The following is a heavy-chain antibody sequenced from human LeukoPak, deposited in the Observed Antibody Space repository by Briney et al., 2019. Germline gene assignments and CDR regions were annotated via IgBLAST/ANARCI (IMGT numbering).Heavy chain of an antibody. CDR2: MNPNSGNT. CDR1: GYTFTSYD. V-gene: IGHV1-8*01. CDR3: ARGLARLNYYCYYMDV. Sequence: ASVKVSCKASGYTFTSYDINWVRQATGQGLEWMGWMNPNSGNTGYAQKFQGRVTMTRNTSISTAYMELSSLRSEDTAVYYCARGLARLNYYCYYMDVWGKGTTVTVSS. J-gene: IGHJ6*03.